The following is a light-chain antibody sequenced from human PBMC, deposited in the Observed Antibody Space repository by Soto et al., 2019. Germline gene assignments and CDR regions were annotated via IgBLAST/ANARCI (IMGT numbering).Light chain of an antibody. Sequence: QSALTQPASVSGSPGQSITISCTGTSSDVGSYNLVSWYQQHPGKVPKLMIYEVSERPSGVSNRFSGSKSGNTASLTISGLQAEDEADYYCCSYAGSSYVFGNGTKVTVL. V-gene: IGLV2-23*02. CDR3: CSYAGSSYV. J-gene: IGLJ1*01. CDR1: SSDVGSYNL. CDR2: EVS.